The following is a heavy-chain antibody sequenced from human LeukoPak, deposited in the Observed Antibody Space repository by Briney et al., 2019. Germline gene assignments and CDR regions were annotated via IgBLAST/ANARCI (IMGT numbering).Heavy chain of an antibody. CDR2: INPNSGGT. J-gene: IGHJ4*02. Sequence: GASVKVSCKASGYTFTGYYMHWVRQAPGQGLEWMGWINPNSGGTNYAQKFQGRVTMTRDTSISTAYMELSSLMSDDTAVYCCATTYSTVFDYWGQGTLVTVSS. V-gene: IGHV1-2*02. CDR3: ATTYSTVFDY. D-gene: IGHD1-1*01. CDR1: GYTFTGYY.